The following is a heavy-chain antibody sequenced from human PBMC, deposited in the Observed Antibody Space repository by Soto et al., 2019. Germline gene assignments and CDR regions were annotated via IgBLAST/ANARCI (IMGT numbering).Heavy chain of an antibody. D-gene: IGHD2-2*01. CDR3: ARDLFYWVVPAANAFDI. CDR2: ISAYNGNT. CDR1: GYTFTSYG. V-gene: IGHV1-18*01. Sequence: EALVKVSCKASGYTFTSYGISWVRQAPGQGLEWMGWISAYNGNTNYAQKLQGRVTMTTDTSTSTAYMELRSLRSDDTAVYYCARDLFYWVVPAANAFDIWGQGTMVTVSS. J-gene: IGHJ3*02.